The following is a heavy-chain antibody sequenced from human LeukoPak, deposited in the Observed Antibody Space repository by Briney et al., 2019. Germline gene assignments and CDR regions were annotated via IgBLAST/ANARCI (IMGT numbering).Heavy chain of an antibody. D-gene: IGHD3-10*01. Sequence: GGSLRLSCAASGFTFSSYEMNWVRQAPGKGLEWVSYISSSGSTIYYADSVKGRFTISRDNAKNSLYLQMNSLRAEDTAVYYCARDTITMVRGVIIPYYFDYWGQGTPVTVSS. CDR3: ARDTITMVRGVIIPYYFDY. CDR2: ISSSGSTI. CDR1: GFTFSSYE. V-gene: IGHV3-48*03. J-gene: IGHJ4*02.